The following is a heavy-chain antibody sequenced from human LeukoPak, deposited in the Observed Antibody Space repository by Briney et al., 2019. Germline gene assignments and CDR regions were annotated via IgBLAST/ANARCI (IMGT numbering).Heavy chain of an antibody. CDR2: IWSSGST. J-gene: IGHJ4*02. CDR3: ARGDSSSSFGLDY. Sequence: PSETLSLTCTVSGASISRSKYYWTWIRQPAGKGLEWIGRIWSSGSTNYNPSLKSRVTLPVDTSKNQFSLKLSSVTAADTAVYYCARGDSSSSFGLDYWGQGTLVTVSS. D-gene: IGHD6-6*01. V-gene: IGHV4-61*02. CDR1: GASISRSKYY.